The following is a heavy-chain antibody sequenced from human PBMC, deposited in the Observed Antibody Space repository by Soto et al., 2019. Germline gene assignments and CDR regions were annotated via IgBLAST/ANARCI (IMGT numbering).Heavy chain of an antibody. CDR3: AKDGGNDDHAPTCAYSGWDV. CDR2: ISYDGNNK. D-gene: IGHD1-1*01. J-gene: IGHJ6*02. Sequence: GGSLRLSCAASGFDFSRHGMHWVRQAPGRGLEWVAVISYDGNNKDYADSVEGRLTISRYNSRNTLDLQMNSLRVDDTAVYYCAKDGGNDDHAPTCAYSGWDVWGQGPRVSVSS. V-gene: IGHV3-30*18. CDR1: GFDFSRHG.